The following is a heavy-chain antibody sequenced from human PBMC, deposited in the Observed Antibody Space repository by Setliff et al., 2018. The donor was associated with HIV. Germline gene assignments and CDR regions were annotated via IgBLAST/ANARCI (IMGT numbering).Heavy chain of an antibody. J-gene: IGHJ4*02. CDR1: GFTFRNYK. CDR2: ISIGSGGAI. D-gene: IGHD4-17*01. CDR3: ARGRRYFGDYYY. V-gene: IGHV3-21*04. Sequence: PGGSLRLSCAASGFTFRNYKFNWVRQAPGRGLEWVSSISIGSGGAIDYADFVKGRFTISRDIAKNTIYLQMNSLTSEDTACYYCARGRRYFGDYYYWGQGTLVTVSS.